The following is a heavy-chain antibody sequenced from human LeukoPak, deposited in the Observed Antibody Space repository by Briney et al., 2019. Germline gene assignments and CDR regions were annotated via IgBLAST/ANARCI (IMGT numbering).Heavy chain of an antibody. V-gene: IGHV1-18*01. D-gene: IGHD7-27*01. CDR1: GYTFYSHG. Sequence: GASVKVSCKASGYTFYSHGVTWVRQAPGQGLEWMGWISTFTGNTNYAQKFQDRVTMTTDTSTSTAYMELRSLRSDDTAMYYCARGVWGDAFDIWGQGTTVTMSS. CDR3: ARGVWGDAFDI. CDR2: ISTFTGNT. J-gene: IGHJ3*02.